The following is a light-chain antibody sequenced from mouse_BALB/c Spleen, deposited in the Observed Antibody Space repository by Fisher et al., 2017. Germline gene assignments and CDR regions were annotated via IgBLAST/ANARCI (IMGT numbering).Light chain of an antibody. J-gene: IGKJ1*01. Sequence: IVLTQTTAIMSASPGEKVTITCSASSSVSYMHWYQQKSGTSPKLLIYDTSNLASGVPVRFSGSGSGTSYSLTISRMEAEDAATYYCQQWSSYPWTFGGGTKLEIK. CDR2: DTS. V-gene: IGKV4-55*01. CDR1: SSVSY. CDR3: QQWSSYPWT.